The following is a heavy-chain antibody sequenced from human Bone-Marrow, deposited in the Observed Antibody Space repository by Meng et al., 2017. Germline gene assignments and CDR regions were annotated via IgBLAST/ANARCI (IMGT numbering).Heavy chain of an antibody. J-gene: IGHJ4*02. D-gene: IGHD3-10*01. Sequence: ASVKVSCNASGYTFTSYYMHWVRQSPGHGLEWMGIINPIGGSTSYAQKFQGRVTMTRDTSTSIVYLELSSLGSEDNAVYYCARGRRVIHPYYFDNWGQGTLVTVSS. V-gene: IGHV1-46*01. CDR1: GYTFTSYY. CDR2: INPIGGST. CDR3: ARGRRVIHPYYFDN.